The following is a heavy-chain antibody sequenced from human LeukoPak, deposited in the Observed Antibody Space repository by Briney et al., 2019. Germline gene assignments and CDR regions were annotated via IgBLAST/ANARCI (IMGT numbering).Heavy chain of an antibody. Sequence: SETLSLTCTVSGDSISSYYWSWIRQPAGKGLEWIGRISTSGSTNYNPSLKSQVTMSVDTSKNQFSLKLSSVTAADTAVYYCARAWQWLPLDYWGQGTLVTVSS. J-gene: IGHJ4*02. CDR3: ARAWQWLPLDY. CDR1: GDSISSYY. V-gene: IGHV4-4*07. CDR2: ISTSGST. D-gene: IGHD6-19*01.